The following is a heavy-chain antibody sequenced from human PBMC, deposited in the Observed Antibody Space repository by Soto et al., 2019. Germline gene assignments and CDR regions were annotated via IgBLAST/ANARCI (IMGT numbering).Heavy chain of an antibody. V-gene: IGHV3-30*18. CDR2: ISYDGSNK. CDR1: GFTFSSYG. CDR3: AKCTSREQGAFDI. Sequence: GGSLRLSCAASGFTFSSYGMHWVRQAPGKGLEWVAVISYDGSNKYYADSVKGRFTISRDNSKNTLYLQMNSLRAEDTAVYYCAKCTSREQGAFDIWGQGTMVTVSS. J-gene: IGHJ3*02. D-gene: IGHD1-26*01.